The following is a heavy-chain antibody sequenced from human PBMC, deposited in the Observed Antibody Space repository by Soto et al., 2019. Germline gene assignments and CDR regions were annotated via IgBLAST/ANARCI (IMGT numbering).Heavy chain of an antibody. CDR2: INQDGSET. CDR1: GYSVTRHY. Sequence: SCKASGYSVTRHYLHWVRQAPGKGLEWVANINQDGSETYYADAVKGRFTISRDNAKSSLSVQMNSLRAEDTAVYYCAREYRLMWFGKRERGNNWFDPWGPGTRVTVSS. CDR3: AREYRLMWFGKRERGNNWFDP. J-gene: IGHJ5*02. D-gene: IGHD3-10*01. V-gene: IGHV3-7*03.